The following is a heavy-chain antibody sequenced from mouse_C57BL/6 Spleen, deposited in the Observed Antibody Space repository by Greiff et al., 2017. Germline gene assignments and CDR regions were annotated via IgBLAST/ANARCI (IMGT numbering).Heavy chain of an antibody. CDR2: IWSGGST. D-gene: IGHD1-1*01. CDR3: ASLRSGPYAMDY. J-gene: IGHJ4*01. Sequence: VMLVESGPGLVQPSQSLSITCTVSGFSLTSYGVHWVRQSPGKGLEWLGVIWSGGSTDYNAAFISRLSISKDNSKSQVFFKMNSLQADDTAIYYCASLRSGPYAMDYWGQGTSVTVSS. CDR1: GFSLTSYG. V-gene: IGHV2-2*01.